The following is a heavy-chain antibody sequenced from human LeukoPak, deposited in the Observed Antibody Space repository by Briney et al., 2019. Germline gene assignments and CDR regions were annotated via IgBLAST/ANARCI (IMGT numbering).Heavy chain of an antibody. CDR2: INHSGST. CDR1: GGSFSGYY. Sequence: SETLSLTCAVYGGSFSGYYWSWIRQPPGKGLEWIGEINHSGSTNYSPSLKSRVTISVDTSKNQFSLKLSSVTAADTAVYYCARIRRYSSGWYVGYWGQGTLVTVSS. CDR3: ARIRRYSSGWYVGY. D-gene: IGHD6-19*01. J-gene: IGHJ4*02. V-gene: IGHV4-34*01.